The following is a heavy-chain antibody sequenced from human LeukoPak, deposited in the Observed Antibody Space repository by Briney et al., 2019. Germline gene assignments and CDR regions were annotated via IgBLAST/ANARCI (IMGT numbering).Heavy chain of an antibody. Sequence: GRSLRLSCIASGFSFGDYAMSWVRQAPGKGLEWVGSIRSKAYRGATKNAASVKDRFTISRDDSKSIAYLQMNSLKTEDTAIYYCTSVYDTSAYYHSGIDYWGQGTLVTVSS. CDR1: GFSFGDYA. CDR3: TSVYDTSAYYHSGIDY. J-gene: IGHJ4*02. V-gene: IGHV3-49*04. D-gene: IGHD3-22*01. CDR2: IRSKAYRGAT.